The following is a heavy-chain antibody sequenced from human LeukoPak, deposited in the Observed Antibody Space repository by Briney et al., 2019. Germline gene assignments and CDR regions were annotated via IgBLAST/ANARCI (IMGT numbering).Heavy chain of an antibody. D-gene: IGHD2-2*01. Sequence: GGSLRLSCAASGFTFSSYWMSWVRQAPGKGLEWVANIKQDGSEKYYVDSVKGRFTISRDNAKNSLYLQMNSLRAEDTAVYYCARDFDCSSTSCYASDYWGQGTLVTVSS. V-gene: IGHV3-7*01. CDR1: GFTFSSYW. J-gene: IGHJ4*02. CDR3: ARDFDCSSTSCYASDY. CDR2: IKQDGSEK.